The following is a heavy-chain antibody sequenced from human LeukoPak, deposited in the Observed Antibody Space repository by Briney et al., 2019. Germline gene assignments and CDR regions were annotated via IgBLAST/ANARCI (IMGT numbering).Heavy chain of an antibody. CDR2: ISGSGGTT. CDR3: AKSRVSTSGSCDY. CDR1: GFTFSSYA. J-gene: IGHJ4*02. V-gene: IGHV3-23*01. Sequence: GGSLRLSCAAYGFTFSSYAMSWVRQAPGKGLERVSGISGSGGTTFYADSVRGRFTISRDNSKNTLFLQMSSLTAEDTALYYCAKSRVSTSGSCDYWGQGTLVTVSS. D-gene: IGHD3-10*01.